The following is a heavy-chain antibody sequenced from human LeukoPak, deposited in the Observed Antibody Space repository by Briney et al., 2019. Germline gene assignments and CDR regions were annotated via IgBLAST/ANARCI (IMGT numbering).Heavy chain of an antibody. D-gene: IGHD3-22*01. Sequence: SVKVSCKASGGTFSSYAISWVRQAPGQGLEWMGGIIPIFGTANYAQKFQGRVTITADESTSTAYMELSGLRSEDTAVYYCATRGGDYYDSSGYYNRGYYFDYWGQGTLVTVSS. V-gene: IGHV1-69*13. J-gene: IGHJ4*02. CDR1: GGTFSSYA. CDR2: IIPIFGTA. CDR3: ATRGGDYYDSSGYYNRGYYFDY.